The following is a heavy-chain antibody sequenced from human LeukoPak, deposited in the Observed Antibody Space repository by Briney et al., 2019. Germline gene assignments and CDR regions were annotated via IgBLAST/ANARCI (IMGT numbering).Heavy chain of an antibody. CDR2: ISHSGGAE. V-gene: IGHV3-48*01. CDR3: ARDYVFAFDY. CDR1: GFRFITYS. Sequence: PGGSLRLSCAASGFRFITYSMNWVRQAPGKGLEWISYISHSGGAEHYTDSVKGRFTISRDNAKNALYLQMNSLRAEDTAVYFYARDYVFAFDYWSQGTLVTVSS. D-gene: IGHD3-10*02. J-gene: IGHJ4*02.